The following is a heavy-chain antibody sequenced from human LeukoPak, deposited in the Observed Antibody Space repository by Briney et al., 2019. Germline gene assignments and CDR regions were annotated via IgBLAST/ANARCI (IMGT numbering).Heavy chain of an antibody. D-gene: IGHD3-22*01. CDR1: GGSVSSGSYY. V-gene: IGHV4-61*01. CDR3: ARGGYSSGFL. Sequence: PSETLSLTCTVSGGSVSSGSYYWSWIRQPPGKGLEWIVYIYYSGSTNYNPSLKSRVTISVDTSKNQFSLKLSSMTAADTAVYYCARGGYSSGFLWGQGTLVTVSS. J-gene: IGHJ4*02. CDR2: IYYSGST.